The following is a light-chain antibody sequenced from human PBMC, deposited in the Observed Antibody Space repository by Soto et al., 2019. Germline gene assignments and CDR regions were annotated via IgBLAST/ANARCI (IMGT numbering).Light chain of an antibody. V-gene: IGKV3-15*01. CDR2: SAS. J-gene: IGKJ1*01. Sequence: EIVMTQSPATLSVSPGEGATLSCRASQSISDTLAWYQQKPGQAHRLLIYSASRRATGFPGRFSGSGSGTDFTLTISSLQSEDLAVYYCKQYNNWPWTVGQGTKVDI. CDR1: QSISDT. CDR3: KQYNNWPWT.